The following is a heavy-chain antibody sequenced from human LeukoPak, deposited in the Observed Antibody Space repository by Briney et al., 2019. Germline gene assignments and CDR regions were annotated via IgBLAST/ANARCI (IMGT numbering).Heavy chain of an antibody. J-gene: IGHJ4*02. CDR2: INTDGRST. V-gene: IGHV3-74*01. Sequence: GGSLRLSCAASGFTFRSYWMHWVPQAPGKGRVWVSRINTDGRSTSYADSVKGRFTISRDNAKNTLFLQMNSLRAEDTAVYYCARGRELVDYWGQGTLVTVSS. D-gene: IGHD1-26*01. CDR1: GFTFRSYW. CDR3: ARGRELVDY.